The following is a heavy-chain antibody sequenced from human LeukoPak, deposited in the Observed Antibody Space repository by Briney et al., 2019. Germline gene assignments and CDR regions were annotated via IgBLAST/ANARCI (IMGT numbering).Heavy chain of an antibody. V-gene: IGHV3-74*01. CDR2: INSDGSIT. D-gene: IGHD5-18*01. CDR1: GFTFTTYW. CDR3: ARDAVDTVNAV. J-gene: IGHJ6*02. Sequence: GGSLRLSCAASGFTFTTYWMHWVRQAPGKGLVWASHINSDGSITSYADSVKGRFTISRDNAKNTLYLQMNSLRAENTAVYYCARDAVDTVNAVWGQGTTVTVSS.